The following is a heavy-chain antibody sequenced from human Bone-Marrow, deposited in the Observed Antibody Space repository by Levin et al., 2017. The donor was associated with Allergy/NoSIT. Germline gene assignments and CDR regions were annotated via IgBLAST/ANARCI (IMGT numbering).Heavy chain of an antibody. Sequence: GGSLRLSCAASGFTFSSYAMSWVRQAPGKGLEWVSGTSGTGGSRYYADSVKGRFTISRDNSKNTLYLQMNSLRVEDTAVYYCAKRASGVGASASSGWYDYWGQGTLVTVSS. D-gene: IGHD6-19*01. CDR1: GFTFSSYA. V-gene: IGHV3-23*01. CDR3: AKRASGVGASASSGWYDY. CDR2: TSGTGGSR. J-gene: IGHJ4*02.